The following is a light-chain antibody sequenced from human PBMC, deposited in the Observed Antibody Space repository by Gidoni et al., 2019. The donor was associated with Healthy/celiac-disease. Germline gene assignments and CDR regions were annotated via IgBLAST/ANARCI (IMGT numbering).Light chain of an antibody. Sequence: DIQMTKSPSSLSASVGDRVTITCRASQSSSSYLNWYQQKPGKAPKLLIYAASSLQSGVPSRFSGCGSGPDFTLTIPRLQPEDFATYYCPPSYSTPPTFGQGTKLEI. V-gene: IGKV1-39*01. CDR3: PPSYSTPPT. CDR2: AAS. J-gene: IGKJ2*01. CDR1: QSSSSY.